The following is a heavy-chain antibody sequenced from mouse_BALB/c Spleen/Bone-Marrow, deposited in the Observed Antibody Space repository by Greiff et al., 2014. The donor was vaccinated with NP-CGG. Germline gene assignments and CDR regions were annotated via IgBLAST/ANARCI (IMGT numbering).Heavy chain of an antibody. CDR2: INPGSGGT. V-gene: IGHV1-54*01. Sequence: VQLQQSGAELVRPGTSVKVSCKASGYAFTNYLIEWVKQRPGQGLEWIGVINPGSGGTNYNEKFKGKATLTADKSSSTAYTQLSSLTSDDSAVYFCARGDYKSYYFDYWGQGTTLTVSS. J-gene: IGHJ2*01. CDR1: GYAFTNYL. D-gene: IGHD2-12*01. CDR3: ARGDYKSYYFDY.